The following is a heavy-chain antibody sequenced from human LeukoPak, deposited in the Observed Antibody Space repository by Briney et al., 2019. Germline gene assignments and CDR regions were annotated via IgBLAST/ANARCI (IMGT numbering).Heavy chain of an antibody. J-gene: IGHJ3*02. CDR3: AKDGRPCGGDCYPHDALDI. Sequence: GGSLRLSCAASGFTFSSYAMSWVRQTPGKGLEWVSGISASGGRTYYAEAVSGKGPFTISRDNSKTTLYLQMNSLRVDDTALYYCAKDGRPCGGDCYPHDALDIWGQGTLVTVSS. CDR1: GFTFSSYA. D-gene: IGHD2-21*02. CDR2: ISASGGRT. V-gene: IGHV3-23*01.